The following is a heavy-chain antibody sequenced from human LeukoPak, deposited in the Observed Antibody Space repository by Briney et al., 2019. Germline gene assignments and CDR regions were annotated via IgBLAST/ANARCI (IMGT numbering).Heavy chain of an antibody. CDR2: ISGSGGST. CDR1: GFTFSSYA. Sequence: GGSLRLSCAASGFTFSSYAMSWVRQAPGKGLEWVSAISGSGGSTFYADSVKGRFTISRDNSKNTLFLQMNSLRAGDTAVYYCASITGTVDYWGQGTLVTVSS. D-gene: IGHD1-20*01. J-gene: IGHJ4*02. CDR3: ASITGTVDY. V-gene: IGHV3-23*01.